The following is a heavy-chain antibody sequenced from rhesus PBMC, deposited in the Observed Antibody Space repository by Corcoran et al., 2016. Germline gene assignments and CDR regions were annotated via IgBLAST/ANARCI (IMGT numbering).Heavy chain of an antibody. Sequence: QVQLQESGPGLVKPSETLSLTCAVSGGSISSSYYYWSWIRQAPGKGLEWSGYISYSGPPTYHPSLKSQVPISSDTSKTPFSRKLSSVTAADTAVYYCATVEYCSSPYCSSGGSYWGQGVLVTVSS. CDR2: ISYSGPP. D-gene: IGHD2-15*01. CDR1: GGSISSSYYY. J-gene: IGHJ4*01. V-gene: IGHV4-122*02. CDR3: ATVEYCSSPYCSSGGSY.